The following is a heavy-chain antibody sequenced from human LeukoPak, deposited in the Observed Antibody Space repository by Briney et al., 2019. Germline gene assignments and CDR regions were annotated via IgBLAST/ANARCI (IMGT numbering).Heavy chain of an antibody. D-gene: IGHD3-10*01. J-gene: IGHJ4*02. Sequence: SETLSLTCTVSGGSISNKYWSWIRQPAGKGLEWIGRIHTSGSTNYNPSLKSRVSISVDTSKNQFSLKLSSVTAADAAVYYCARDTYYYGSGSYRLDYWGQGTLVTVSS. CDR1: GGSISNKY. V-gene: IGHV4-4*07. CDR2: IHTSGST. CDR3: ARDTYYYGSGSYRLDY.